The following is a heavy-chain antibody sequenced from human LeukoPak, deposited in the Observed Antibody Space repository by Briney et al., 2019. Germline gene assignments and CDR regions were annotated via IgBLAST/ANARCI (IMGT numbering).Heavy chain of an antibody. D-gene: IGHD1-7*01. CDR2: INHSGST. J-gene: IGHJ5*02. CDR1: GGSFSGYY. V-gene: IGHV4-34*01. Sequence: PSETLSLTCAVYGGSFSGYYWSWIRQPPGKGLEWIGEINHSGSTNYTPSLKSRVTISVDTSKNQFSLKLSSVTAADTAVYYCARTRRHSWNYYTDWFDPWGQGTLVTVSS. CDR3: ARTRRHSWNYYTDWFDP.